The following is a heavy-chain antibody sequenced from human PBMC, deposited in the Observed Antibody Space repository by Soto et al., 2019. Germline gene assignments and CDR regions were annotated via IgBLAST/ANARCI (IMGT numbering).Heavy chain of an antibody. J-gene: IGHJ4*02. Sequence: SETLSLTCGVSGYSISSGYYWGWIRQPPGKGLEWIGSVYHSGSTYYNPSLKSRVTISVDTSKNQFSLKLSSVTAADTAVYYCARAHISSEGYYFDYWGQGTLVTVSS. CDR1: GYSISSGYY. V-gene: IGHV4-38-2*01. D-gene: IGHD6-6*01. CDR3: ARAHISSEGYYFDY. CDR2: VYHSGST.